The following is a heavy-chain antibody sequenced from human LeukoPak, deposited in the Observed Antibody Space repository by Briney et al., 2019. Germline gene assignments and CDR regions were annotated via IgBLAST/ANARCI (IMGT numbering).Heavy chain of an antibody. CDR3: ARGCSSTSCYDDY. CDR2: INHSGST. V-gene: IGHV4-34*01. CDR1: GGSISSYY. D-gene: IGHD2-2*01. J-gene: IGHJ4*02. Sequence: KTSETLSLACTVSGGSISSYYWSWIRQPPGKGLEWIGEINHSGSTNYNPSLKSRVTISVDTSKNQFSLKLSSVTAADTAVYYCARGCSSTSCYDDYWGQGTLVTVSS.